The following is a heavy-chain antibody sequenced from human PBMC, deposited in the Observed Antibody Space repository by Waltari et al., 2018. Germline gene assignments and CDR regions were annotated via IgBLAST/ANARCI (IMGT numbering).Heavy chain of an antibody. CDR2: IYYSGYT. CDR3: ASGGGYTNGWDY. J-gene: IGHJ4*02. V-gene: IGHV4-39*07. CDR1: GGSIRSSNYY. D-gene: IGHD2-8*01. Sequence: QPLLQESGPGLGKPSETLSLTCSVSGGSIRSSNYYWSWIRQPPGRGPEWIGNIYYSGYTYYNPSLKGRVTISLDTSKNQFSLKLRSVIAADTAVYFCASGGGYTNGWDYWGQGTLVTVSS.